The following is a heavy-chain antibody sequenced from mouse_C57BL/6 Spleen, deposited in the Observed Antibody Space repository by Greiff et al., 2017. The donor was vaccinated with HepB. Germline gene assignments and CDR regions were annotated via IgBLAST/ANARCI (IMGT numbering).Heavy chain of an antibody. Sequence: EVQLQESGGGLVKPGGSLKLSCAASGFTFSSYAMSWVRQTPEKRLEWVATISDGGSYTYYPDNVKGRFTISRDNAKNNLYLQMSHLKSEDTAMYYCARDRYYGSGYFDVWGTGTTVTVSS. V-gene: IGHV5-4*01. CDR3: ARDRYYGSGYFDV. CDR1: GFTFSSYA. D-gene: IGHD1-1*01. CDR2: ISDGGSYT. J-gene: IGHJ1*03.